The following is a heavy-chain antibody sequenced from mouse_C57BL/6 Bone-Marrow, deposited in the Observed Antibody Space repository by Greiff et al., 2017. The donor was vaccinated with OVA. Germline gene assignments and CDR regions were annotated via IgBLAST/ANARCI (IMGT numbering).Heavy chain of an antibody. Sequence: QVQLQQPGAELVRPGTSVKLSCKASGYTFTSYWMHWVKQRPGQGLEWIGVIDPSDSYTNYNQKFKGKATLTVDTSSSTAYMQLSSLTSEDSAVYYCARGGSMAWFAYWGQGTLVTVSA. CDR3: ARGGSMAWFAY. V-gene: IGHV1-59*01. D-gene: IGHD2-10*02. CDR1: GYTFTSYW. CDR2: IDPSDSYT. J-gene: IGHJ3*01.